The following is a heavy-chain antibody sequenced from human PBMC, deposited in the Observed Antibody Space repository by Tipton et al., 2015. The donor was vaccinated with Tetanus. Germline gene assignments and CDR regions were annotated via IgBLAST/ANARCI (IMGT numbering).Heavy chain of an antibody. CDR3: ARGLPREPWYFDY. D-gene: IGHD1-26*01. Sequence: TLSLTCTVSGGSMSNNYWSWIRQPPGKGLEWIAYIFHSGSTNYSPSLKSRVAISMDTSKNQFSLKLSSVTAADTAVYYCARGLPREPWYFDYWGQGMQVTVSS. CDR2: IFHSGST. CDR1: GGSMSNNY. V-gene: IGHV4-59*01. J-gene: IGHJ4*02.